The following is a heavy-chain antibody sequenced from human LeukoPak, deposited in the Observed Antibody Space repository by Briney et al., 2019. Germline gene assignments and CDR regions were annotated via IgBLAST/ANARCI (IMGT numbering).Heavy chain of an antibody. D-gene: IGHD2-2*02. CDR1: GGSISSYY. Sequence: SETLSLTCTVPGGSISSYYWSWIRQPPGKGMEWIGYIHYSGSTNYNPSLKSRVTILVDTSKNQFSLKLSSVTAADTAVYYCARGYCSSSSCYRYYYFYMDVWGKGTTVTVSS. CDR2: IHYSGST. J-gene: IGHJ6*03. CDR3: ARGYCSSSSCYRYYYFYMDV. V-gene: IGHV4-59*08.